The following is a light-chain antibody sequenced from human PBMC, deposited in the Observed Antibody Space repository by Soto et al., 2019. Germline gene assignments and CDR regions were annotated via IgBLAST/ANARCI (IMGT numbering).Light chain of an antibody. Sequence: EIVMTQSPATLSVSPGERATLSCRASQSVSSNLAWYQQKPGQAPRLLIYGAYTRATGIPARFSGSGSGTEFTLTISSLQSEDFAVYYCQQYNNWPYTFGQGTTLEIK. CDR2: GAY. CDR1: QSVSSN. CDR3: QQYNNWPYT. V-gene: IGKV3-15*01. J-gene: IGKJ2*01.